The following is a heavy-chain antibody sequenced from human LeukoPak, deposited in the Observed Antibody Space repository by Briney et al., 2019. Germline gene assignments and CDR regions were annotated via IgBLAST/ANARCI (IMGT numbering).Heavy chain of an antibody. CDR1: GYTFTSFG. D-gene: IGHD6-19*01. CDR2: INPNSGGT. CDR3: AKARGSGWSFDY. Sequence: ASVKVSCKASGYTFTSFGINWVRQAPGQGLEWMGWINPNSGGTNYAQKFQGRVTMTRDTSISTAYMELSRLRSDDTAVYYCAKARGSGWSFDYWGQGTLVTVSS. J-gene: IGHJ4*02. V-gene: IGHV1-2*02.